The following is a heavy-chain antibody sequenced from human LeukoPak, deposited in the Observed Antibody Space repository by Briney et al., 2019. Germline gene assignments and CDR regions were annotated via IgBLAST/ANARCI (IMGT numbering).Heavy chain of an antibody. CDR1: GFTFSSYE. CDR2: ISDIGTTQ. D-gene: IGHD2-21*02. Sequence: GGSLRLSCAASGFTFSSYELNWVRRAPGKGLEWVSYISDIGTTQHYADSVKGRFTISRDNAKNSLYLQMNSLTAEDTAVYYCARDRSKVTAYDDALDIWGQGTMVIVSS. V-gene: IGHV3-48*03. CDR3: ARDRSKVTAYDDALDI. J-gene: IGHJ3*02.